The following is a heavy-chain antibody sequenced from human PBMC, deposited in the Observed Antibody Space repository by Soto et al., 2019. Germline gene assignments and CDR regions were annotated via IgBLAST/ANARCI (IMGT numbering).Heavy chain of an antibody. CDR3: VKDTLSGNYYRRFDF. J-gene: IGHJ4*02. CDR2: ISGSGGST. Sequence: PGGSLRLSCAASEFTFSNYAMSWVRQAPGKGLEWVSAISGSGGSTYYADSVKGRFTISRDNSRSTLFLQMNSLRAEDTALYYCVKDTLSGNYYRRFDFWGQGTLVTVSS. V-gene: IGHV3-23*01. CDR1: EFTFSNYA. D-gene: IGHD1-26*01.